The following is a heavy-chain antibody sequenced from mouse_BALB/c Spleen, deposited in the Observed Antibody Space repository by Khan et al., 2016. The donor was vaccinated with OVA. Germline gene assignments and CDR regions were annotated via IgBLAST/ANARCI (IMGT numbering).Heavy chain of an antibody. Sequence: EVQLVETGGGLVKPGGSLKLSCAASGFTFSTYAMSWVRQTPEKRLEWVATISSDGDYTYFPDNVTGRFTISRDNAKNTLCLQMTSLRSEDTDMYYWARSPYGNFAYWGQGTLVTVSA. V-gene: IGHV5-9-3*01. CDR2: ISSDGDYT. CDR1: GFTFSTYA. J-gene: IGHJ3*01. D-gene: IGHD2-1*01. CDR3: ARSPYGNFAY.